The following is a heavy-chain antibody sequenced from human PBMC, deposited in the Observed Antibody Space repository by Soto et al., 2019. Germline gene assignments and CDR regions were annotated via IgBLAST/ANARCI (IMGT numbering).Heavy chain of an antibody. CDR1: GGTFSSYA. V-gene: IGHV1-69*01. CDR2: IIPIFGTA. J-gene: IGHJ4*02. CDR3: ARCSVEMATTYFDY. D-gene: IGHD1-1*01. Sequence: QVQLVQSGAEVKKPGSSVKVSSKASGGTFSSYAISWVRQAPGQGLEWMGGIIPIFGTANYAQKFQGRVTITADESTSTAYMELSTLRSEDTAVYYCARCSVEMATTYFDYWGQGTLVTVSS.